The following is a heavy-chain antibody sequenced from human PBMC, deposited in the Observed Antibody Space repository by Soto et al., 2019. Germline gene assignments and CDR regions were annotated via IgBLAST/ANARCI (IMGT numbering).Heavy chain of an antibody. CDR3: ARDRAYSSSPWFDY. Sequence: PGGSRRRSWAASGFSFRTTSMAGVGQAPGKGLEWVGRIKSKSAGETTDYADSVKGRFTISRDNAKNSLYLQMNSLRGEDTAVYYCARDRAYSSSPWFDYWGQGTLVTVSS. V-gene: IGHV3-15*01. J-gene: IGHJ4*02. CDR1: GFSFRTTS. CDR2: IKSKSAGETT. D-gene: IGHD6-6*01.